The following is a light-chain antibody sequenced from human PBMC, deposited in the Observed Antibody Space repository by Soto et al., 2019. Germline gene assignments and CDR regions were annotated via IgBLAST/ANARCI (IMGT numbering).Light chain of an antibody. V-gene: IGKV3-20*01. CDR1: QSVSSNY. CDR3: QQYGNGNSPRYS. CDR2: ETS. Sequence: EIVLTQSPGTLSLSLGERATLSCRASQSVSSNYLAWYQQKPGQAPRLLIYETSSRATGIPDRFSGSGSGTDFTLSISRPEPEDFAVYYCQQYGNGNSPRYSFGQGTRPEIK. J-gene: IGKJ2*03.